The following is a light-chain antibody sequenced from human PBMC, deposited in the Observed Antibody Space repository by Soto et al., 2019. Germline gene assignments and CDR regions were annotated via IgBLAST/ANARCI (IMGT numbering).Light chain of an antibody. CDR3: QQRANWPLT. CDR1: QSAINY. Sequence: EIMLTQSPATLSLSPWERATLSCRASQSAINYLAWYQQKPGQAPRLLIYDTSNRATGIPARFSGSGSGTDFTLIVSSLEPEDFAVYYCQQRANWPLTFGGGTKVDIK. J-gene: IGKJ4*01. CDR2: DTS. V-gene: IGKV3-11*01.